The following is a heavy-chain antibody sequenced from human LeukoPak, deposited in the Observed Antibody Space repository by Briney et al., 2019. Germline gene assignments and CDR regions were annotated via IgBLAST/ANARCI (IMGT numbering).Heavy chain of an antibody. V-gene: IGHV4-34*01. D-gene: IGHD3-10*01. CDR3: ARALLPTYYYGSGSYRRAFDI. Sequence: PSETLSLTCAVYGGSFSGFYWSWIRQPPGKGLEWIGEINHSGSTNYNPSLKSRVTISVDTSKNQFSLKLSSVTAADTAVYYCARALLPTYYYGSGSYRRAFDIWGQGTMVTVPS. J-gene: IGHJ3*02. CDR1: GGSFSGFY. CDR2: INHSGST.